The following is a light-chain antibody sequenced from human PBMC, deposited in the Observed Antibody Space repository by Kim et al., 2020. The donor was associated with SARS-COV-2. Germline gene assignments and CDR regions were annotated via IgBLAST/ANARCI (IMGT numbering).Light chain of an antibody. CDR1: QDISNS. V-gene: IGKV1-NL1*01. J-gene: IGKJ4*02. Sequence: DIQMTKAPSSLSASVGDRVTITCRASQDISNSLAWYQQIPGKATKLLLYAASRLESGVPSRFSGSGSGTDYTLTIRSLQPEDFTTYYCQQYSNMPWTFGGGTKVDIK. CDR3: QQYSNMPWT. CDR2: AAS.